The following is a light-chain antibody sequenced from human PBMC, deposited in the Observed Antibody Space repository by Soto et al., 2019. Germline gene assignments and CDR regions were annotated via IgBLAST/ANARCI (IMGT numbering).Light chain of an antibody. Sequence: DIQMTQSTSTLSASVGDRVTITCRASQSISSWLAWYQQKPGKAPKLLIYDASSLESGVTSRFSGSGSGTEFTLTISSLQPDEFATYYCQQYNSYPGTFGQGTKVEIK. CDR1: QSISSW. CDR2: DAS. V-gene: IGKV1-5*01. CDR3: QQYNSYPGT. J-gene: IGKJ1*01.